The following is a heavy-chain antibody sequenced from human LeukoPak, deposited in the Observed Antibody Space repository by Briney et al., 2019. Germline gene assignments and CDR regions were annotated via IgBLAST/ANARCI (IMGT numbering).Heavy chain of an antibody. Sequence: GGSLRLSCAASGFTFSSYGMHWVRQAPGKGLEWVAFIRYDGSNKYYADSVKGRFTISRDNSKNTLYLQMNSLRAEDTAVYYCAKGEGSYHGLDYWGQGTLVTVSS. CDR1: GFTFSSYG. CDR3: AKGEGSYHGLDY. J-gene: IGHJ4*02. CDR2: IRYDGSNK. V-gene: IGHV3-30*02. D-gene: IGHD1-26*01.